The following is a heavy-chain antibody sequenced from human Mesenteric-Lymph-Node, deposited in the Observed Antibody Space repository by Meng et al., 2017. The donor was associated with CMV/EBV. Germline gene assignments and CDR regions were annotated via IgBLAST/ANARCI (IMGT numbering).Heavy chain of an antibody. D-gene: IGHD4-17*01. CDR3: AREYGDYAETYFDY. CDR2: INWNGGST. V-gene: IGHV3-20*04. CDR1: GFTFDDYG. J-gene: IGHJ4*02. Sequence: GGSLRLSCAASGFTFDDYGMSWVRQAPGKGLEWVSGINWNGGSTGYADSVKGRFTISRDNAKNSLYLQMNSLRAEDTAVYYCAREYGDYAETYFDYWGQGTLVTVSS.